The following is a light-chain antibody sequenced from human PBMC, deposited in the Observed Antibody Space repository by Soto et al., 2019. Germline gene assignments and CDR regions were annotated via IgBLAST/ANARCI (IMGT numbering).Light chain of an antibody. Sequence: QSALTQPRSVSGSPGQSVTISCTGTSSDVGGYNSVSWYQQHPDKAPKFMIYDVSKRPSGVPDRFSGSKSGNTASLTISGLQAEDEADYYCCSYAGSDTHYVFGTGTTVTV. J-gene: IGLJ1*01. CDR2: DVS. CDR1: SSDVGGYNS. V-gene: IGLV2-11*01. CDR3: CSYAGSDTHYV.